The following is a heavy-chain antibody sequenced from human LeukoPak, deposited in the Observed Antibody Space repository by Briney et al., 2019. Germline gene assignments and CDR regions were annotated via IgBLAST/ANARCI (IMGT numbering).Heavy chain of an antibody. CDR1: GFTFNTYA. CDR3: ARTAVAGIYAFDY. V-gene: IGHV3-23*01. Sequence: GGSLRLSCAASGFTFNTYAFTWVRQAPGKGLEWVSSISGNGGVTYYADSVKGRFTISRDNSKNTLYLQMNSLRAEDTAVYYCARTAVAGIYAFDYWGQGTLVTVSS. CDR2: ISGNGGVT. J-gene: IGHJ4*02. D-gene: IGHD6-13*01.